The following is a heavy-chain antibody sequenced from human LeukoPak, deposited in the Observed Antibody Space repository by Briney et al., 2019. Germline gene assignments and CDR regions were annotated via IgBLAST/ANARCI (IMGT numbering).Heavy chain of an antibody. J-gene: IGHJ6*02. Sequence: SETLSLTCAVYGGSFRGYYWSWIRQPPGKGLEWIGEINHSGSTNYNPSLKSRVTISVDTSKNQFSLKLSSVTAADTAVYYCARPYCSSTSCHPPYYYYGMDVWGQGTTVTVSS. V-gene: IGHV4-34*01. CDR2: INHSGST. CDR1: GGSFRGYY. CDR3: ARPYCSSTSCHPPYYYYGMDV. D-gene: IGHD2-2*01.